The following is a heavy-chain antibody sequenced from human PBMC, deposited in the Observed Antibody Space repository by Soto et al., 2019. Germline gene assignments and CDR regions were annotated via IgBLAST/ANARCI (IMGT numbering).Heavy chain of an antibody. V-gene: IGHV4-4*02. CDR1: GVSSSSGNW. CDR3: ARLVYDTRLNYMYFDF. CDR2: IFHDGTA. J-gene: IGHJ4*02. D-gene: IGHD3-10*01. Sequence: SETLSLTCAVSGVSSSSGNWWTWVRQSPQRGLEYIGEIFHDGTANYYPSFERRVAISVDTSKNQFSLKLTSVTAADTAIYFCARLVYDTRLNYMYFDFWGQGTLVTVSS.